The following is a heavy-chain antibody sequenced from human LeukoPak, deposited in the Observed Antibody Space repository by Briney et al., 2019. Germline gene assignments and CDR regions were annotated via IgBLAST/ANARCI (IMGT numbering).Heavy chain of an antibody. Sequence: EPGGSLRLSCSASGFTFSTYWMSWVRQAPGKGLEWVAAISYEGSNKYYGDSVKGRITISRDNARNTVDLQMNSLRAEDTAVYYCVKSLDRHYYDIHGPLSHWGQGTLVTVSS. V-gene: IGHV3-30*18. CDR1: GFTFSTYW. D-gene: IGHD3-22*01. CDR2: ISYEGSNK. J-gene: IGHJ4*02. CDR3: VKSLDRHYYDIHGPLSH.